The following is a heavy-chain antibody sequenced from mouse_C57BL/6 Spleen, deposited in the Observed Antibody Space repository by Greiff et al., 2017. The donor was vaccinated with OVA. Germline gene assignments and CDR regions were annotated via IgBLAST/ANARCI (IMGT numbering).Heavy chain of an antibody. CDR2: IHPNSGST. Sequence: QVQLQQPGAELVKPGASVKLSCKASGYTFTSYWMHWVKQRPGQGLEWIGMIHPNSGSTNYNEKFKSKATLTVDKSSSTAYMQLSSLTSEDSAVYYCARRADYYGSSYFDDWGQGTTLTVSS. V-gene: IGHV1-64*01. D-gene: IGHD1-1*01. J-gene: IGHJ2*01. CDR1: GYTFTSYW. CDR3: ARRADYYGSSYFDD.